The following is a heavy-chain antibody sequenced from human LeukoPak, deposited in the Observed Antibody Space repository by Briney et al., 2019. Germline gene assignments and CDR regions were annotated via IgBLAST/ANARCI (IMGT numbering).Heavy chain of an antibody. Sequence: SETLSLTCTVFGDSIISGGYYWSWIRQPPGKGLEWIGYIYYSGSTYYNPSLKSRVTISVDTSKNQFSLRLNSVTAADTAVYYCARDSTSGNIIDYWGQGTLVTVSS. D-gene: IGHD3-10*01. CDR1: GDSIISGGYY. J-gene: IGHJ4*02. CDR2: IYYSGST. CDR3: ARDSTSGNIIDY. V-gene: IGHV4-31*03.